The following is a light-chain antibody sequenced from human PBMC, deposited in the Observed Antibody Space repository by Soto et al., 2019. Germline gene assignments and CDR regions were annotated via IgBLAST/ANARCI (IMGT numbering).Light chain of an antibody. V-gene: IGLV2-23*01. CDR3: SSYAGTSTFVL. J-gene: IGLJ2*01. CDR2: EAS. Sequence: QSVLPQPASGCGSPRPSISISCTGSSSDVRRYNLVSWYQHHPGKAPKLIIYEASKRRSGVSDRISGSKSGNTASLTISGLQAEDEADYYCSSYAGTSTFVLFGGGTKLTVL. CDR1: SSDVRRYNL.